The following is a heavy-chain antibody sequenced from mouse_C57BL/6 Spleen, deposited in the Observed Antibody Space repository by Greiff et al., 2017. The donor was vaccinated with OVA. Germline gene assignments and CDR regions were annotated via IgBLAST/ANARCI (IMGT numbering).Heavy chain of an antibody. D-gene: IGHD2-5*01. CDR1: GFTFSDAW. CDR2: IRNKANNHAT. Sequence: EVKLMESGGGLVQPGGSMKLSCAASGFTFSDAWMDWVRQSPEKGLEWVAEIRNKANNHATYYAESVKGRFTISRDDSKSSVYLQMNSLRAEDTGIYYCTRRDYYSIAWFAYWGQGTLVTVSA. CDR3: TRRDYYSIAWFAY. J-gene: IGHJ3*01. V-gene: IGHV6-6*01.